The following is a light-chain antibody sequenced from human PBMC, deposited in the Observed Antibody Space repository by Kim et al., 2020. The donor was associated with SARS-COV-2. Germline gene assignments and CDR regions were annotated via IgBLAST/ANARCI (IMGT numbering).Light chain of an antibody. V-gene: IGKV1-5*03. CDR2: KAS. CDR1: ESFSSW. CDR3: QQYDIFPYT. J-gene: IGKJ2*01. Sequence: DIQMTQSPSTLSASVGDTVTISCRASESFSSWLAWYQQKPGKAPNPLIYKASNLESGVPSRFSGSESGTEFTLTITSLQPDDFATYYCQQYDIFPYTFGQGTKLEI.